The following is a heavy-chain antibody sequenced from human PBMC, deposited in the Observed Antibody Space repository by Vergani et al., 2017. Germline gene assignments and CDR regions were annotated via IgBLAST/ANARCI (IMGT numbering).Heavy chain of an antibody. J-gene: IGHJ6*02. Sequence: QVQLQQWGAGLLKPSETLSLTCAVYGGSFSGYYWSWIRQPPGKGLEWIGEINHSGSTNYNPSLKSRVTISVDTSKNQFSLKLSSVTAADTAVYYCASSVYYYYYGMDVWGQGTTVTVSS. CDR3: ASSVYYYYYGMDV. CDR2: INHSGST. CDR1: GGSFSGYY. V-gene: IGHV4-34*01.